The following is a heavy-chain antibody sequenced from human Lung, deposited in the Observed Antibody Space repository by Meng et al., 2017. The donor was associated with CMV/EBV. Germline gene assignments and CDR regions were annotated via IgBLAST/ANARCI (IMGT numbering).Heavy chain of an antibody. CDR3: AKIHSSSWFFDS. CDR1: GFTFSNYA. V-gene: IGHV3-23*03. J-gene: IGHJ4*02. D-gene: IGHD6-13*01. CDR2: VYSASGNT. Sequence: LTXAASGFTFSNYAMSWVRQAPGKGLEWVSVVYSASGNTYYADSVKGRFTVSRDNSKNTLDLQLNSLRTEDTAVYYCAKIHSSSWFFDSWGQGALVTVSS.